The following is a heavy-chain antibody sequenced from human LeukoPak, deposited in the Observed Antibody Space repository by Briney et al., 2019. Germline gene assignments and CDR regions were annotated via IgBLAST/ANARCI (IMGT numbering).Heavy chain of an antibody. CDR3: ARAPRITMVRGVIYWFDP. D-gene: IGHD3-10*01. CDR1: GYTFTSYD. Sequence: ASVKVSCKASGYTFTSYDINWVRQATGQGLEWMGWMNPNSGNTGCAQKFQGRVTITRNTSISTAYMELSSLRSEDTAVYYCARAPRITMVRGVIYWFDPWGQGTLVTVSS. V-gene: IGHV1-8*03. CDR2: MNPNSGNT. J-gene: IGHJ5*02.